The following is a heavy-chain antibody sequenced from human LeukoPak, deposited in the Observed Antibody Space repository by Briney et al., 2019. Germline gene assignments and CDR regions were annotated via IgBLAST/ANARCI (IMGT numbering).Heavy chain of an antibody. D-gene: IGHD4-17*01. CDR2: TATSRHI. Sequence: PGGSLRLSCAASGFTVSSNYMSWVRQAPGKGLEWVSAITATSRHIYYADSVKGRFTISRDNSKNTLYLQMNSLRSDDTAVYYCARGPYGLTGFDYWGQGTLVTVSS. CDR1: GFTVSSNY. CDR3: ARGPYGLTGFDY. V-gene: IGHV3-53*05. J-gene: IGHJ4*02.